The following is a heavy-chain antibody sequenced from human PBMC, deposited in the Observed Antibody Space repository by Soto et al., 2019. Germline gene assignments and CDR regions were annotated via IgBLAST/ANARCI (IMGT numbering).Heavy chain of an antibody. Sequence: EVQLLESGGGWVQPGGSLRLSCAASGFTFGSYAMRWVRQAPGKGLEWVSAISGSGGSTYYADSVKGRFTISRDNSKNTLYLQMNSLRAEDTAVYYCARRGSGSYYDYWGQGTLVTVSS. CDR2: ISGSGGST. V-gene: IGHV3-23*01. J-gene: IGHJ4*02. CDR3: ARRGSGSYYDY. CDR1: GFTFGSYA. D-gene: IGHD1-26*01.